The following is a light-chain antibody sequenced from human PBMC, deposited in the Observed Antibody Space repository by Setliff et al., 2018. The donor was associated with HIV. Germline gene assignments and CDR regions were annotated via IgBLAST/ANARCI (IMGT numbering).Light chain of an antibody. CDR1: SSDVGAYNY. Sequence: QSVLTQPPSASGSPGQSVTISCTGTSSDVGAYNYVSWYQQHPGKAPKLMIYDVNKRPSGVPDRFSGSKSGNTASLTVSGLQAEDEADYYCSSYAGNNKGVFGTGTKGTVL. CDR2: DVN. J-gene: IGLJ1*01. CDR3: SSYAGNNKGV. V-gene: IGLV2-8*01.